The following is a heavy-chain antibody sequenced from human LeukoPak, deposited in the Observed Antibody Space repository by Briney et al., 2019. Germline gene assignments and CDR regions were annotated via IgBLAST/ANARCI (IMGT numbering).Heavy chain of an antibody. V-gene: IGHV1-69*13. J-gene: IGHJ4*02. CDR1: GGTFSSYA. D-gene: IGHD2-2*02. Sequence: ASVKVSCKASGGTFSSYAISWVRQAPGQGLEWMGGIIPIFGTANYAQKFQGRVTITADESTSTAYMELSSLRSEDTAVYYCARVPFLGYCSSTSCYSEGYYFDYWGQGTLVTVSS. CDR3: ARVPFLGYCSSTSCYSEGYYFDY. CDR2: IIPIFGTA.